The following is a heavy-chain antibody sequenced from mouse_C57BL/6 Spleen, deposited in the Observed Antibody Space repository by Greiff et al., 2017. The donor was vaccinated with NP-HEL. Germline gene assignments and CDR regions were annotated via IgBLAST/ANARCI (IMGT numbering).Heavy chain of an antibody. CDR2: IDPSDSET. CDR1: GYTFTSYW. V-gene: IGHV1-52*01. J-gene: IGHJ4*01. Sequence: QVHVKQPGAELVRPGSSVKLSCKASGYTFTSYWMHWVKQRPIQGLEWIGNIDPSDSETHYNQKFKDKATLTVDKSSSTAYMQLSSLTSEDSAVYYCARRTSIAMDYWGQGTSVTVSS. CDR3: ARRTSIAMDY.